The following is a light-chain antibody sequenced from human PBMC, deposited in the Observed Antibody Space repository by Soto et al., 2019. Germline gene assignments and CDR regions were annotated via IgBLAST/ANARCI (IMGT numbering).Light chain of an antibody. V-gene: IGLV2-8*01. J-gene: IGLJ2*01. CDR2: EVS. CDR3: SSYGGSNNLV. Sequence: QSALTQPPSASGSPGQSVTISCTGTSSDVGGYNYVSWYQQHPGKAPKLMICEVSKRPSGVPDRFSASKSGNTASLTVSGLRAEDEADYYCSSYGGSNNLVFGGGTKLTVL. CDR1: SSDVGGYNY.